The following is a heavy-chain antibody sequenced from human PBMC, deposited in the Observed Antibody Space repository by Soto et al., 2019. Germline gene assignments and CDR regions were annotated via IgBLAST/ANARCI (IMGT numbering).Heavy chain of an antibody. CDR3: AYRALYSGSYWDGGYFDS. CDR1: GFSLHTSGVG. CDR2: IYWDDDK. D-gene: IGHD1-26*01. Sequence: QITLRESGPTRVRPTQTLSLTCSFSGFSLHTSGVGVGWIRQPPGKALEWLAIIYWDDDKRYSPSLKSRLSITKDTSETHVVLTMTNMDRVDTATYYCAYRALYSGSYWDGGYFDSWGQGTLITVSS. J-gene: IGHJ4*02. V-gene: IGHV2-5*02.